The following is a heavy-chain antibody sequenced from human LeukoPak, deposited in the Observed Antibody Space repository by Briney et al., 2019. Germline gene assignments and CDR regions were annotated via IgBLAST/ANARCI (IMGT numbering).Heavy chain of an antibody. V-gene: IGHV3-53*01. CDR3: AKGTRKGTWFGEFFDY. CDR2: IYSGGST. Sequence: GGSLRLSCAASGFTVSSNYMSWVRQAPGKGLEWVSVIYSGGSTYYADSVKGRFTISRDNSKDTLYLQMNSLRAEDTAVYYCAKGTRKGTWFGEFFDYWGQGTLVTVSS. CDR1: GFTVSSNY. D-gene: IGHD3-10*01. J-gene: IGHJ4*02.